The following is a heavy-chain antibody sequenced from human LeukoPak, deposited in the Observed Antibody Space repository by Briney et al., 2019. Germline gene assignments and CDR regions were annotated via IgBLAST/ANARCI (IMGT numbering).Heavy chain of an antibody. CDR2: ISSSSSYI. Sequence: PGGSLRLSCAASGFTFSSYSMNWVREAPVEGLEWVSSISSSSSYIYYADSVKGRFTISRDNAKNSLYLQMNSLRAEDTAVYYCARDKARITMVRGVMKAFDIWGQGTMVTVSS. CDR1: GFTFSSYS. CDR3: ARDKARITMVRGVMKAFDI. D-gene: IGHD3-10*01. J-gene: IGHJ3*02. V-gene: IGHV3-21*01.